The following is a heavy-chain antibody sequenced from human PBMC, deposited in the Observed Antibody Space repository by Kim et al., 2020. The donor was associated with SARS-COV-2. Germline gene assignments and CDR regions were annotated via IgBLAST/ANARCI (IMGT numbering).Heavy chain of an antibody. J-gene: IGHJ5*02. D-gene: IGHD2-21*01. V-gene: IGHV1-2*02. CDR2: INPNSGGT. Sequence: ASVKVSCKASGYTFTDYYMHWVRQAPGQGLDWMGWINPNSGGTKYAQKFQGRVTMTRNTSISTAYMELSRLRSDDTAVYYCARGEVMIGPKKDWFDPWGQGTLVTVSS. CDR1: GYTFTDYY. CDR3: ARGEVMIGPKKDWFDP.